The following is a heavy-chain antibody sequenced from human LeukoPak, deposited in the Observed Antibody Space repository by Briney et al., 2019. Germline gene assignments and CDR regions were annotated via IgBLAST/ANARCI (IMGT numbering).Heavy chain of an antibody. J-gene: IGHJ6*03. D-gene: IGHD6-13*01. CDR2: LWYDGSNK. CDR3: ARGAAAGLSFGYMDV. CDR1: GFTFSSYG. Sequence: GRSLRLSCAASGFTFSSYGMHWVRQAPGKGLEWVAVLWYDGSNKYYADSAKGRFTISRDNSKNTLYLQMNSLRAEDTAVYYCARGAAAGLSFGYMDVWGKGTTVTVSS. V-gene: IGHV3-33*01.